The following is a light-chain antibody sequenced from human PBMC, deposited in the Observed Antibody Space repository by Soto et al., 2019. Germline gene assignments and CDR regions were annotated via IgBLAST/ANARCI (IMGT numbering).Light chain of an antibody. V-gene: IGKV3-11*01. J-gene: IGKJ4*01. Sequence: EIVLTQSPATLSLSPGERATLSCRASQSVGTYLAWYQQKPGQPPRLLIYDASNRAAGIPARFSGSGSGTDFTLTIGSLETEDFAVYYCQQRSDWLTFGGGTKVEI. CDR2: DAS. CDR1: QSVGTY. CDR3: QQRSDWLT.